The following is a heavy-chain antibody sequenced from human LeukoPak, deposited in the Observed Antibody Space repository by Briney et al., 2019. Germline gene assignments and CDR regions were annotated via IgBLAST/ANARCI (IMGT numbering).Heavy chain of an antibody. D-gene: IGHD6-19*01. Sequence: ASVKVSCKASGYTFISYYLHWVRQAPGQGLEWMGIINPSGGTTSYAQKFQGRVTLTRDTSASTVYMEVSSLRSDDTAVYYCARGSYSSGRSAVDYWGQGTLVTVSS. J-gene: IGHJ4*02. CDR2: INPSGGTT. V-gene: IGHV1-46*01. CDR3: ARGSYSSGRSAVDY. CDR1: GYTFISYY.